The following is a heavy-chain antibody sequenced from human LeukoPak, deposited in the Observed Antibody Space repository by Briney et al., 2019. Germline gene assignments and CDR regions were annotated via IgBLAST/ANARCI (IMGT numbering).Heavy chain of an antibody. V-gene: IGHV3-23*01. CDR3: ARDLPYYVAMDV. Sequence: GGSLSLLCGPSVLPYSSYDVTWARQAPGKGLEGVSSIGSTGKPEYSESVKGRFIISRDNFGSMVFLQLNSLRVEDTALYYCARDLPYYVAMDVWGQGTTVTVSS. CDR1: VLPYSSYD. CDR2: IGSTGKP. J-gene: IGHJ6*02. D-gene: IGHD3-10*02.